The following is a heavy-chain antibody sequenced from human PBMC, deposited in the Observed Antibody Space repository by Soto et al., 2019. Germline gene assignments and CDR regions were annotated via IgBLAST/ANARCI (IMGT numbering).Heavy chain of an antibody. CDR2: IFSNGEK. Sequence: QVTLKESGPVLVKPTETLKLTCTVSGFSLCNARMGVSWIRQPPGRALEWLAHIFSNGEKFYSTSLKSRLTISKDTSKSQVVLTMTNMDPVDTATYYCARTPVRGLVDYWGQGTLVTVSS. CDR3: ARTPVRGLVDY. J-gene: IGHJ4*02. CDR1: GFSLCNARMG. D-gene: IGHD3-10*01. V-gene: IGHV2-26*01.